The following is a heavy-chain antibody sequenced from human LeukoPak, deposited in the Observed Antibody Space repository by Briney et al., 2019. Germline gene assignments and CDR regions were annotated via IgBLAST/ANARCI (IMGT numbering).Heavy chain of an antibody. CDR3: ARRLPVVGATSAFDV. Sequence: ESLMISCKAAGYTFTSYWIGWVRELPGKGLERMGIIYLGDSDTRYSPSFLGQLTISADKSISTAYMQWSSLKASDTAMYYCARRLPVVGATSAFDVWGQGTMVTVSS. D-gene: IGHD1-26*01. CDR1: GYTFTSYW. CDR2: IYLGDSDT. V-gene: IGHV5-51*01. J-gene: IGHJ3*01.